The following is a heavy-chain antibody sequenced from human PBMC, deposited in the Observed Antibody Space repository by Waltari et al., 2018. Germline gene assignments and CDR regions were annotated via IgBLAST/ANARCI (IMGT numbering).Heavy chain of an antibody. D-gene: IGHD6-19*01. CDR2: ILKDGSNE. CDR3: AREVGVAAGTGFDF. Sequence: QVQLVESGGGVVQPGRSLRLSCAASGFIFTTYAIHWARQAPGKGVEWVAGILKDGSNEDYADSVKGRFTISRDNSRNTLSLQMNSLETEDAAVYFCAREVGVAAGTGFDFGGQGTLVTVSA. J-gene: IGHJ4*02. V-gene: IGHV3-30*04. CDR1: GFIFTTYA.